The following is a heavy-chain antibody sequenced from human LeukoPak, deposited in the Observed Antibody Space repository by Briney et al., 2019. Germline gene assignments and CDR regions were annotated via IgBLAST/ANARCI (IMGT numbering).Heavy chain of an antibody. D-gene: IGHD3-10*01. V-gene: IGHV5-51*01. CDR1: GYSFTSYW. CDR3: ARQRRLVRGATIDY. Sequence: GESLKISCTGSGYSFTSYWIGWVRQTPGKGLEWMGIIYPSDSDTRYSPSFQGQVTISADKSISTAYLQWRSLKASDSAMYYCARQRRLVRGATIDYWGQGTLVTVSS. CDR2: IYPSDSDT. J-gene: IGHJ4*02.